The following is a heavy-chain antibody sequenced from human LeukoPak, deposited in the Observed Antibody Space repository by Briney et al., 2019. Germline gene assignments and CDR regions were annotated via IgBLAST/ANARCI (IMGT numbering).Heavy chain of an antibody. V-gene: IGHV4-34*01. CDR3: ARGRGGSSWLRGYYFDY. CDR1: GGSFSGYY. Sequence: ASETLSLTCAVYGGSFSGYYWSWIHQPPGKGLEWIGEINHSGSTNYNPSLKSRVTISVDTSKNQFSLKLSSVTAADTAVYYCARGRGGSSWLRGYYFDYWGQGTLVTVSS. J-gene: IGHJ4*02. CDR2: INHSGST. D-gene: IGHD6-13*01.